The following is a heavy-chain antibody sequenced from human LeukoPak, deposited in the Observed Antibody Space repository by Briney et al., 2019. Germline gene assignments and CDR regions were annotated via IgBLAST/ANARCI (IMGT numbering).Heavy chain of an antibody. CDR3: ARGNLLGFDY. J-gene: IGHJ4*02. V-gene: IGHV3-21*04. Sequence: PGGSLRLSCAASGFTFSSYSMNWVRRAPGKGLEWVSSISSSSSYIYYADSVKGRFTISGDNAKNSLYLQMNSLRAEDTAVYYCARGNLLGFDYWGQGTLVTVSS. D-gene: IGHD1-14*01. CDR2: ISSSSSYI. CDR1: GFTFSSYS.